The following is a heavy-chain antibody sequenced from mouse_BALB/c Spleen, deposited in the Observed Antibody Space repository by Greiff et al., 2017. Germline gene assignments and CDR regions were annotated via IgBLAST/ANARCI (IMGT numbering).Heavy chain of an antibody. Sequence: QVHVKQSGPGLVAPSQSLSITCTVSGFSLTGYGVNWVRQPPGKGLEWLGMIWGDGSTDYNSALKSRLSISKDNSKSQVFLKMNSLQTDDTARYYCAREDYDKGPFAYWGQGTLVTVSA. D-gene: IGHD2-4*01. V-gene: IGHV2-6-7*01. CDR2: IWGDGST. CDR3: AREDYDKGPFAY. CDR1: GFSLTGYG. J-gene: IGHJ3*01.